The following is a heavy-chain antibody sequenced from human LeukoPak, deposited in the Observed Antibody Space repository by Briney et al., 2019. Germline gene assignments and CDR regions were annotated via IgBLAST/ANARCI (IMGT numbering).Heavy chain of an antibody. CDR1: GFTFSSYA. CDR2: LSPSGGIT. Sequence: GGSLRLSCAASGFTFSSYAMSWVRQAPGKGLEWVSALSPSGGITYYEDSVKGRFTISRDNSKNTLYLQMNSLRAEDTAVYYCAREVNYFVLEYWGQGTLVTISS. J-gene: IGHJ4*02. D-gene: IGHD3-10*02. V-gene: IGHV3-23*01. CDR3: AREVNYFVLEY.